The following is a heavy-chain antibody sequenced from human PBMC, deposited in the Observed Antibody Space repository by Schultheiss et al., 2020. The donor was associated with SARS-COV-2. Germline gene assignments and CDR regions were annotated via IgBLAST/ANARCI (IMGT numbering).Heavy chain of an antibody. Sequence: GGSLRLSCAASGFTFSSYGMHWVRQAPGKGLEWVAVISYDGSNKYYADSVKGRFTISRDNSKNTLYLQMNSLRAEDTAVYYCATEVATVVTPYYYYGMDVWGQGTTVTVSS. CDR2: ISYDGSNK. CDR1: GFTFSSYG. V-gene: IGHV3-30*03. D-gene: IGHD4-23*01. J-gene: IGHJ6*02. CDR3: ATEVATVVTPYYYYGMDV.